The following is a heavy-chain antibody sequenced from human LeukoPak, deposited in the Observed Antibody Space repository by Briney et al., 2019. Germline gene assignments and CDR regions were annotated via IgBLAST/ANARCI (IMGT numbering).Heavy chain of an antibody. CDR3: ARDYSGYPELWGFDY. CDR2: INPNSGGT. D-gene: IGHD5-12*01. CDR1: GYTFTGYY. Sequence: AASVKVSCKASGYTFTGYYMHWVRQAPGQGLEWMGWINPNSGGTNYAQKFQGRVTMTRDTSISTAYMELSRLRSDDTAVYYCARDYSGYPELWGFDYWGQGTLVTVSS. J-gene: IGHJ4*02. V-gene: IGHV1-2*02.